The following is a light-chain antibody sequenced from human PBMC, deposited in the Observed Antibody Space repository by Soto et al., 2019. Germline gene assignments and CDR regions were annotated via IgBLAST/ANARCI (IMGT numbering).Light chain of an antibody. J-gene: IGLJ3*02. V-gene: IGLV2-14*01. Sequence: QSVLTQPASVSGSHGQSITISCTGTSSDVGGYKYVSWYQQHPGKAPKLMIYEVSNRPSGVSNRFSGSKSGNTASLTISGLQAEDEADYYCSSYTSSSTLVFGGGTKLTVL. CDR3: SSYTSSSTLV. CDR1: SSDVGGYKY. CDR2: EVS.